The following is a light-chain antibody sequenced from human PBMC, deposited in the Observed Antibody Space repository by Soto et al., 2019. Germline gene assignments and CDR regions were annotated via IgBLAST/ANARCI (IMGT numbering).Light chain of an antibody. CDR1: QSVAGN. J-gene: IGKJ4*01. Sequence: EIVMTQSPATLSVSPGETATLSCRASQSVAGNLAWYQQKPGQPPRLLVYGLSTRATGVPARFSGSGSETDFTLTISRLEPEDFAVYYCQQRTNWLTFGGGTKVDIK. V-gene: IGKV3-15*01. CDR2: GLS. CDR3: QQRTNWLT.